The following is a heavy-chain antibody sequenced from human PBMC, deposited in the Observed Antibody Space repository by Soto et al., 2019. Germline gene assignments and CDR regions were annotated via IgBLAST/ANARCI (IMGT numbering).Heavy chain of an antibody. Sequence: ASVKVSCKASGYTSTSYGISWVRQAPGQGLEWMGWISAYNGNTNYAQKLQGRVTMTTDTSTSTAYMELRNLRSDDTAVYYCARAAGLIDDILTGYYETLLFDYWGQGTLVTVSS. D-gene: IGHD3-9*01. CDR2: ISAYNGNT. CDR3: ARAAGLIDDILTGYYETLLFDY. J-gene: IGHJ4*02. CDR1: GYTSTSYG. V-gene: IGHV1-18*01.